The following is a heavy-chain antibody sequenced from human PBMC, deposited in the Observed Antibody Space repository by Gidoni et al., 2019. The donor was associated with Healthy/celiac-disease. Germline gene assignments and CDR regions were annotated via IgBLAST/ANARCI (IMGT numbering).Heavy chain of an antibody. CDR1: GGSISSYY. V-gene: IGHV4-59*01. J-gene: IGHJ6*02. Sequence: QVQLQESGPGLVKPSETLSLTCTVSGGSISSYYWSWIRQPPGKGLEWIGYIYYSGSTNYNPSLKSRVTISVDTSKNQFSLKLSSVTAADTAVYYCARDGGGSYYYYYGMDVWGQGTTVTVSS. CDR2: IYYSGST. CDR3: ARDGGGSYYYYYGMDV. D-gene: IGHD1-26*01.